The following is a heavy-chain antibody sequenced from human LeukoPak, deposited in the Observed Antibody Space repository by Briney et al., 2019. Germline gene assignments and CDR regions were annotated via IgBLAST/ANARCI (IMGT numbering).Heavy chain of an antibody. Sequence: PGGSLRLSCAASGFTFSSYSMNWVRQAPGKGLEWVSSISSSSSYIYYADSVKGRFTISRDNAKNSLYLQMNSLRAEDTAVYYCARGVPAAITEYYYYYMDVWGKGTTVTISS. D-gene: IGHD2-2*02. CDR3: ARGVPAAITEYYYYYMDV. CDR1: GFTFSSYS. V-gene: IGHV3-21*01. J-gene: IGHJ6*03. CDR2: ISSSSSYI.